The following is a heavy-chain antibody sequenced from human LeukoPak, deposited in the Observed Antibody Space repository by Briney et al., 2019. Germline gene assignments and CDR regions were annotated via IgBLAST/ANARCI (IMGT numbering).Heavy chain of an antibody. J-gene: IGHJ4*02. V-gene: IGHV5-51*01. D-gene: IGHD1-26*01. CDR1: GYSFTSYW. CDR3: ARDSGATSSFFDY. CDR2: IYPGDSDT. Sequence: GESLKISCKGSGYSFTSYWIGWVRQMPGKGLEWMGIIYPGDSDTRYSPSFQGQVTISADKSISTAYLQRSSLKASDTAMYCCARDSGATSSFFDYWGQGTLVTVSS.